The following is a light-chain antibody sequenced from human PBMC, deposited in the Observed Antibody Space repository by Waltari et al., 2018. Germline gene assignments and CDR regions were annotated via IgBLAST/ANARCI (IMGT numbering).Light chain of an antibody. Sequence: QSALTQPRSVSGSPGPSVTIPFPGTRRYAGCYNYVPWYQQYPGKAPKLLIYDVTRLPSGVPDRFSGSKSGNTASLTISGLQAEDEADYYCCSYAGSYPHWVFGGGTKLTVL. V-gene: IGLV2-11*01. CDR1: RRYAGCYNY. J-gene: IGLJ3*02. CDR3: CSYAGSYPHWV. CDR2: DVT.